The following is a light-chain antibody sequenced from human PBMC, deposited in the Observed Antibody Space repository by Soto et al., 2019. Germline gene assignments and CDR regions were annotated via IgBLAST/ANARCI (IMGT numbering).Light chain of an antibody. Sequence: QSALTQPASVSGSPGQSITISCTGTSSDVGSYNPVSWYQQHPGKAPKLMIYEVSKRPSGVSNRFSGSKSGNTASLTISGLQAEDEADYYCCSYAGSRWVFGGGTKLTVL. CDR1: SSDVGSYNP. J-gene: IGLJ3*02. CDR2: EVS. V-gene: IGLV2-23*02. CDR3: CSYAGSRWV.